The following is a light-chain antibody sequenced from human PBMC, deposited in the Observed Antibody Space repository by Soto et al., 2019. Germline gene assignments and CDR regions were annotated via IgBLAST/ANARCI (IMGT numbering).Light chain of an antibody. J-gene: IGLJ1*01. V-gene: IGLV2-14*01. CDR1: SSDIGGYNY. CDR3: SSYASSITYV. Sequence: QSVLTQTSSASGSPGQSITISCIGTSSDIGGYNYVSWYQQHPGKAPKLMIYEVSNRPSGVSFRFSGSKSGNTASLTISGLQAEDEADYYCSSYASSITYVFGTGTKVTVL. CDR2: EVS.